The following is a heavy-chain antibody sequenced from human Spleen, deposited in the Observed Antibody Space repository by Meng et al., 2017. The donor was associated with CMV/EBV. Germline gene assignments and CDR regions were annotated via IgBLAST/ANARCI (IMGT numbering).Heavy chain of an antibody. Sequence: CGADLLELSGPLSLPCAVYVGSFGGDYWSWIRQPPGKGLEWIGEINHSGSTNYNPSLKSRVTISVDTSKNQFSLKLSSVTAADTAVYYCASPLQDYWGQGTLVTVSS. CDR3: ASPLQDY. CDR1: VGSFGGDY. CDR2: INHSGST. V-gene: IGHV4-34*01. J-gene: IGHJ4*02.